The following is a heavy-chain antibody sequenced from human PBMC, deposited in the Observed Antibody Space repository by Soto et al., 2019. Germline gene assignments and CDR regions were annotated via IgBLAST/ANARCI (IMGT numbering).Heavy chain of an antibody. CDR3: APVPTASSYYNTDV. D-gene: IGHD1-1*01. Sequence: GGSLRLSCAASGFAFSTYAMNWVRQAPGKGLEWVSGIVDSGGRAFYADSVQGRFTISRDNSKNTLYLEMNNLRAEDTAIYYCAPVPTASSYYNTDVWGQGTTVTVSS. J-gene: IGHJ6*02. CDR1: GFAFSTYA. CDR2: IVDSGGRA. V-gene: IGHV3-23*01.